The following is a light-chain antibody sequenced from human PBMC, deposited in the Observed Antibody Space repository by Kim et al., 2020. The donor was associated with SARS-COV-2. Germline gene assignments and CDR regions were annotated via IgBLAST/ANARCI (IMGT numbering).Light chain of an antibody. V-gene: IGLV3-25*03. CDR3: QSADSSGTYV. CDR1: ALPKQY. J-gene: IGLJ3*02. CDR2: KDS. Sequence: SYELTQPPSVSVSPGQTARITCSGDALPKQYAYXHQQKPGQAPVLVIYKDSERPSGIPERFSGSSSGTTVTLTISGVQAEDEADHYCQSADSSGTYVFGG.